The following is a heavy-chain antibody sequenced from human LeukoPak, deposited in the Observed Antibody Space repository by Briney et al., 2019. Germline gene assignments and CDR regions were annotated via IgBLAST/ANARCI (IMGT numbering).Heavy chain of an antibody. D-gene: IGHD3-22*01. Sequence: SVKVSCKASGGTFSSYAISWVRQAPGQGLEWMGGIIPIFGAANYAQKFQGRVTITTDESTSTAYMELSSLRSEDTAVYYCAREGTNDYYDSSGYHRSGRRFDPWGQGTLVTVSS. J-gene: IGHJ5*02. CDR3: AREGTNDYYDSSGYHRSGRRFDP. CDR2: IIPIFGAA. CDR1: GGTFSSYA. V-gene: IGHV1-69*05.